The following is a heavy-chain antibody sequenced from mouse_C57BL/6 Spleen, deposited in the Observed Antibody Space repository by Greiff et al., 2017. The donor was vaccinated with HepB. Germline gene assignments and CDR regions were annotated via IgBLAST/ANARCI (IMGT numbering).Heavy chain of an antibody. CDR3: ARTGYGSRGSYWYFDV. D-gene: IGHD1-1*01. CDR2: INPNNGGT. V-gene: IGHV1-22*01. J-gene: IGHJ1*03. Sequence: EVQLQQSGPELVKPGASVKMSCKASGYTFTDYNMHWVKQSHGKSLEWIGYINPNNGGTSYNQKFKGKATLTVNKSSSTAYMELRSLTSEDSAVYYCARTGYGSRGSYWYFDVWGTGTTVTVSS. CDR1: GYTFTDYN.